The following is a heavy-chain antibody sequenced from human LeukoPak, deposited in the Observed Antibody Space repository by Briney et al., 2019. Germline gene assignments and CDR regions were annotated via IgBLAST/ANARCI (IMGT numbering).Heavy chain of an antibody. CDR3: ARAFGSPVQDY. D-gene: IGHD3-10*01. CDR2: IYYSGST. CDR1: GGSFSGYY. Sequence: ASETLSLTCAVYGGSFSGYYWSWIRQPPGKGLEWIGYIYYSGSTNYNPSLKSRVTISVDTSKNQFSLKLSSVTAADTAVYYCARAFGSPVQDYWGQGTLVTVSS. V-gene: IGHV4-59*12. J-gene: IGHJ4*02.